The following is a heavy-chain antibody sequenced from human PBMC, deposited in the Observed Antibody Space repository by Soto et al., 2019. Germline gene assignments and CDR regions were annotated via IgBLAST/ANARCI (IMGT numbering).Heavy chain of an antibody. CDR1: GFTFSDEN. D-gene: IGHD2-2*01. CDR2: ISGVGSYI. Sequence: PGGSLRPSCSAFGFTFSDENMSWVRQVPGKGLEWVSGISGVGSYIFYADSVQGRFSISRDNPKNSLFLEMNRLRVEDTAVYYCARDSDCHSTSCFFPPHVWGQGTTVTVSS. CDR3: ARDSDCHSTSCFFPPHV. J-gene: IGHJ6*02. V-gene: IGHV3-21*06.